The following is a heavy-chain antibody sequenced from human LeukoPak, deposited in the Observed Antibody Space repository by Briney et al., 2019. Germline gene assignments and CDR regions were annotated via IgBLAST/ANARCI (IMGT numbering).Heavy chain of an antibody. CDR1: GGSISSYY. J-gene: IGHJ4*02. D-gene: IGHD4-17*01. CDR3: ARGGYGDYDAVDY. V-gene: IGHV4-59*01. CDR2: IYYSGST. Sequence: PSETLSLTCTVSGGSISSYYWSWIRQPPGKGLEWIGYIYYSGSTNYNPSLKSRVTISVDTSKNQFSLKLSSVTAADTAVYYCARGGYGDYDAVDYWGQGTLVTVSS.